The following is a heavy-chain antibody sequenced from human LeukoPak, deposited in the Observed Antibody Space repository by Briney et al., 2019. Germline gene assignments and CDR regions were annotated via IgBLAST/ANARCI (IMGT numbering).Heavy chain of an antibody. Sequence: GRSLRLSCAASGFTFSSYAMHWVRQAPGKGLEWVANIKQDGSEKYYVDSVKGRFTISRDNAKNSLYLQMNSLRAEDTAVYYCARVADYGDYLDYWGQGTLVTVSS. V-gene: IGHV3-7*03. J-gene: IGHJ4*02. CDR1: GFTFSSYA. D-gene: IGHD4-17*01. CDR2: IKQDGSEK. CDR3: ARVADYGDYLDY.